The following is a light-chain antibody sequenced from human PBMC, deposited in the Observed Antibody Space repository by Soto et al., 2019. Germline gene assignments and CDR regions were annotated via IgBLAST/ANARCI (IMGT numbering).Light chain of an antibody. CDR1: QSVSSNY. J-gene: IGKJ1*01. Sequence: EIVLTQSPGTLSFSPGERASLSYRASQSVSSNYLAWFQQKPGQAPRLLISGASSRATGIPDRFSGSGSGTDFTLTIGRLEPEDFAVYYCQQYGSSPQTFGQGTKVDIK. CDR2: GAS. V-gene: IGKV3-20*01. CDR3: QQYGSSPQT.